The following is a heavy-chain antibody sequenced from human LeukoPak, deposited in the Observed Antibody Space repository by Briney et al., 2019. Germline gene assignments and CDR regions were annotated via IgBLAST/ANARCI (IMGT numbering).Heavy chain of an antibody. J-gene: IGHJ6*03. CDR1: GYTFTGYY. Sequence: GASVTVSCKASGYTFTGYYMHWVRQAPGQGLQWMGWINPNGGGTNYAQKFQGRVTMTRDTSISTAYMELSRLKSDDTAVYYCARAAPKAYYDFWSGSYYYMDVWGKGTTVTVSS. CDR2: INPNGGGT. V-gene: IGHV1-2*02. CDR3: ARAAPKAYYDFWSGSYYYMDV. D-gene: IGHD3-3*01.